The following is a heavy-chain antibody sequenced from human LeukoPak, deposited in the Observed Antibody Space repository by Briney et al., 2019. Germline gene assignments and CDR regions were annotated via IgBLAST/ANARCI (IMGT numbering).Heavy chain of an antibody. CDR1: AFTFTDYH. V-gene: IGHV3-11*04. Sequence: GGPLRLSCAASAFTFTDYHMSWIRQAPGRGLEWVSYISGTSLTIFYADSVKGRFTVSRDNAKNSLYLQMNSLRAEDTAVYYCARMIADRPHYYYYMDVWGKGTTVTVSS. CDR3: ARMIADRPHYYYYMDV. J-gene: IGHJ6*03. CDR2: ISGTSLTI. D-gene: IGHD6-6*01.